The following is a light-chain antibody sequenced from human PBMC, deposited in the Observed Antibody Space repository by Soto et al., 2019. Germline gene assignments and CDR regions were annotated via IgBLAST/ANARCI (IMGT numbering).Light chain of an antibody. V-gene: IGLV1-47*01. CDR1: SSNIGNNY. Sequence: QAVVTQPPSVSGTPGQSVTISCSGSSSNIGNNYVSWYQHLSGTAPKLLIYKSNQRPSGVPDRFSGSKSGTSASLAISGLRSEDEADYYCAAWDDSLSGILFGGGTKLTVL. CDR2: KSN. CDR3: AAWDDSLSGIL. J-gene: IGLJ2*01.